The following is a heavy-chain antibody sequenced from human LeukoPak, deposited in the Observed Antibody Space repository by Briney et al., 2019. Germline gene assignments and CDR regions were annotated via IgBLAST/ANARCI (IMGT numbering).Heavy chain of an antibody. Sequence: GGSQRLSCAASGFTFSSYAMSWVRQAPGKGLEWVSAISGSGGSTYYADSVKGRFTISRDNSKNTLYLQMNSLRAEDTAVYYCAKGKSSGWYGGFDYWGQGTLVTVSS. D-gene: IGHD6-19*01. J-gene: IGHJ4*02. CDR2: ISGSGGST. CDR3: AKGKSSGWYGGFDY. V-gene: IGHV3-23*01. CDR1: GFTFSSYA.